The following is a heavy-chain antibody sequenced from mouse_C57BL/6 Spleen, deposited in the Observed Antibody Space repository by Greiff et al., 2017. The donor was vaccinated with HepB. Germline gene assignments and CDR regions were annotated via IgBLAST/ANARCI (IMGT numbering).Heavy chain of an antibody. Sequence: EVQVVESEGGLVQPGSSMKLSCTASGFTFSDYYMAWVRQVPEKGLEWVANINYDGSSTYYLDSLKSRFIISRDNAKNILYLQMSSLKSEDTATYYCARNHYYGSSWYFDVWGTGTTVTVSS. V-gene: IGHV5-16*01. J-gene: IGHJ1*03. CDR1: GFTFSDYY. D-gene: IGHD1-1*01. CDR3: ARNHYYGSSWYFDV. CDR2: INYDGSST.